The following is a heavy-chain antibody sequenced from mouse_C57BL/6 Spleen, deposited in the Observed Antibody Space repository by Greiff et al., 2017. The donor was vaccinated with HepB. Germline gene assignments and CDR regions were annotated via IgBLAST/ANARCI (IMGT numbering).Heavy chain of an antibody. CDR2: IRLKSDNYAT. Sequence: EVKLEESGGGLVQPGGSMKLSCVASGFTFSNYWMNWVRQSPEKGLEWVAQIRLKSDNYATHYAESVKGRFTISRDDSKSSVYLQMNNLRAEDTGIYYCTGPPSGYGSGYWGQGTTLTVSS. J-gene: IGHJ2*01. CDR3: TGPPSGYGSGY. D-gene: IGHD1-1*01. V-gene: IGHV6-3*01. CDR1: GFTFSNYW.